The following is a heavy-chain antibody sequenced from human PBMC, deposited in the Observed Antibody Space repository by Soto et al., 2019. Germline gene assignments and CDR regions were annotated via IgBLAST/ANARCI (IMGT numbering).Heavy chain of an antibody. J-gene: IGHJ4*02. D-gene: IGHD4-17*01. CDR1: GGSISSYY. CDR2: IYYSGST. Sequence: LSETLSLTCTVSGGSISSYYWSWIRQPPGKGLEWIGYIYYSGSTNYNPSLKSRVTISVDTSKNQFSLKLSSVTAADTAVYYCAGYGDYDDYWGQGTLVTVSS. CDR3: AGYGDYDDY. V-gene: IGHV4-59*01.